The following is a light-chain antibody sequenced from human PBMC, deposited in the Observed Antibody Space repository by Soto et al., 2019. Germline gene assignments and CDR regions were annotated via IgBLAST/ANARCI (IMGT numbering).Light chain of an antibody. V-gene: IGKV3-11*01. J-gene: IGKJ3*01. Sequence: EIVLTQSPATLSLSPGERATLSCRASQSISSYLAWYQQKPDQAPRLLIYVASNRATGILARFSGSGSGTDFTLTISRLEPEDFAVYYCHQRSTWPFTFGPGTKVDIK. CDR1: QSISSY. CDR2: VAS. CDR3: HQRSTWPFT.